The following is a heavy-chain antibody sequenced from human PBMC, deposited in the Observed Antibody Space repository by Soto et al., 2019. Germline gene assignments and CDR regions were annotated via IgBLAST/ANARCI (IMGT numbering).Heavy chain of an antibody. D-gene: IGHD1-26*01. CDR3: AGPSGSSLGN. CDR1: GASLSSSDW. V-gene: IGHV4-4*02. CDR2: IYHGGST. Sequence: QVQLQESGPGLVKPSRTLSLTCAVSGASLSSSDWWSWVRQPPGKGLEWIGDIYHGGSTNYNPSHKSRVTMSVDKSKNQFSLNLSSVTAADTAVYYWAGPSGSSLGNWGQGTLVTVSS. J-gene: IGHJ4*02.